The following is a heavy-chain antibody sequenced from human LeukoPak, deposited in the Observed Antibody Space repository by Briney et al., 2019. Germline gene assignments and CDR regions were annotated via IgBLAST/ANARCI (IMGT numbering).Heavy chain of an antibody. CDR3: ARWLGADCGGGCYDY. J-gene: IGHJ4*02. V-gene: IGHV1-69*04. D-gene: IGHD2-21*02. Sequence: SVKVSCKASGGTFSSYAINWVRQAPGQGLEWMGRIIPIFGIANYAQKFQGRVTITADKFTSTAYMELSSLRSEDTAVYYCARWLGADCGGGCYDYWGQGTLVTVSS. CDR1: GGTFSSYA. CDR2: IIPIFGIA.